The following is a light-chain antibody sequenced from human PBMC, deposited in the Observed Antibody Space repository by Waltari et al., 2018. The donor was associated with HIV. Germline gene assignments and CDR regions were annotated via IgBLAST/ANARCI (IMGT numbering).Light chain of an antibody. J-gene: IGLJ2*01. V-gene: IGLV3-1*01. CDR3: QAWDKNAVV. CDR2: KDS. Sequence: SYELTQPPSVSVSPGQTANITCSGDKLGDKYVSWYQHKAGQSPVLVMYKDSKRPSGIPERVSGSNSGNTATLTISGALPRDEGDFYCQAWDKNAVVFGGGTRLAVL. CDR1: KLGDKY.